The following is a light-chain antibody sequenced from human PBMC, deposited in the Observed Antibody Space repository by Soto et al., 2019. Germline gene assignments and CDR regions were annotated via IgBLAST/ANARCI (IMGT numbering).Light chain of an antibody. Sequence: DIQMTQSPSSLSASVGDRVTITCRASQTISNYLNWYQQQPGKAPKLLIYAASTLQSGVPSRFSGSGSGTDFTLTISCLQSEDFATYYCQQYYSYPWTFGQGTKVDIK. CDR1: QTISNY. CDR2: AAS. J-gene: IGKJ1*01. CDR3: QQYYSYPWT. V-gene: IGKV1-39*01.